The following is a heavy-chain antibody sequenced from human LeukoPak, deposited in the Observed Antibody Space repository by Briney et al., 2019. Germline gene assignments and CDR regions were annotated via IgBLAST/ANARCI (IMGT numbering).Heavy chain of an antibody. Sequence: SQTLSLTCSVSGGSINSGDHYWSWLRLPPGKGPEWIGYISYSGITYYIPSLKSRVTMSVDTSKNEISLSLTSVTAADTAVYYCARVSSGFHLGSIDHWGQGVRVTVSS. J-gene: IGHJ4*02. CDR3: ARVSSGFHLGSIDH. CDR2: ISYSGIT. CDR1: GGSINSGDHY. D-gene: IGHD3-22*01. V-gene: IGHV4-30-4*01.